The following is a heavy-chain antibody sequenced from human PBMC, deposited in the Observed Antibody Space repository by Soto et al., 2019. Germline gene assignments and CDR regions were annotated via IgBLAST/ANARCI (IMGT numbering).Heavy chain of an antibody. Sequence: ASVKVSCKASGYIFTNYVMHWLRQAPGQSLEWMGWINAANGDTKYSQKFQGRVTITRDTSARTTYMELSSLTSADTAVFYFVRDPIGTYDVFDYWGQGTRVTGSS. J-gene: IGHJ4*02. CDR1: GYIFTNYV. CDR2: INAANGDT. D-gene: IGHD1-26*01. V-gene: IGHV1-3*01. CDR3: VRDPIGTYDVFDY.